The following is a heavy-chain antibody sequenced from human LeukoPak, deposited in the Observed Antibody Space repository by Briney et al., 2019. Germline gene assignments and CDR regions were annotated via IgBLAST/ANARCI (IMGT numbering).Heavy chain of an antibody. CDR3: ARVGYSSGWSSPTAYYYYGMDV. J-gene: IGHJ6*02. CDR1: GDSVSSNIAT. D-gene: IGHD6-19*01. Sequence: SQTLSLTCAISGDSVSSNIATWNWIRQSPSRGLEWLGRTYYRSKWYNDFAVSVKSRITINPDTSKNQFSLQLNSVTPEDTAVYFCARVGYSSGWSSPTAYYYYGMDVWGQGTTVTVSS. V-gene: IGHV6-1*01. CDR2: TYYRSKWYN.